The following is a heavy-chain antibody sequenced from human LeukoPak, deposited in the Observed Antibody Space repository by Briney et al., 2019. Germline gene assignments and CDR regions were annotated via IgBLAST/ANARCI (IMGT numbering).Heavy chain of an antibody. D-gene: IGHD5-24*01. CDR2: IIPILGIA. J-gene: IGHJ3*02. CDR3: ARVGPRPVRDGYNPAGGDAFDI. CDR1: GGTFSSYA. V-gene: IGHV1-69*04. Sequence: SVKVSCKASGGTFSSYAISWVRQAPGQGLEWMGRIIPILGIANYAQKFQGRVTITADKSTSTAYMELSSLRSEDTAVYYCARVGPRPVRDGYNPAGGDAFDIWGQGTMVTVSS.